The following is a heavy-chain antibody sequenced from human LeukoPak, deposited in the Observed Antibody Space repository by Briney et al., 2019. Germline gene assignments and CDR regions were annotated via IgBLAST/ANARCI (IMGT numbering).Heavy chain of an antibody. CDR2: IKSKTDGGTT. V-gene: IGHV3-15*01. Sequence: NPGGSLRLSCVGSGFLFKLFAVGWVRQAPGKGLEWVGRIKSKTDGGTTDYAAPVKGRFTISRVDSKNTLYLQMNSLKTEDTAVYYCTTGPPDYYDSSGYMPYWGQGTLVTVSS. CDR3: TTGPPDYYDSSGYMPY. CDR1: GFLFKLFA. D-gene: IGHD3-22*01. J-gene: IGHJ4*02.